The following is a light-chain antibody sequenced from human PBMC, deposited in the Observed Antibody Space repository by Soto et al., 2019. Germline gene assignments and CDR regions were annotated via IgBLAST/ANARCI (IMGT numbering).Light chain of an antibody. CDR3: LQYNSHPLT. V-gene: IGKV1-17*01. Sequence: IQLTQSPSSPSASVGDTGTITCRASQGIRYALGWYQQKPGSAPKRLIYGASILQNGVPSRFGGSGSGTGFTLTISSLQPEDFATYYCLQYNSHPLTFGQGTKWIS. CDR2: GAS. CDR1: QGIRYA. J-gene: IGKJ1*01.